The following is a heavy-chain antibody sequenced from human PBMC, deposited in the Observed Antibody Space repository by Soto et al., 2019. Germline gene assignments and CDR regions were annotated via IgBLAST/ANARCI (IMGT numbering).Heavy chain of an antibody. Sequence: PGGSLRLSCAASGFTFSSYAMSWVRQAPGKGLEWVSAISGSGGSTYYADSVKGRFTISRDNSKNTLYLQMNSLRAEDTAVYYCAKDGVGVPSHYYGMDVWGQGTTVTVSS. V-gene: IGHV3-23*01. CDR3: AKDGVGVPSHYYGMDV. CDR2: ISGSGGST. D-gene: IGHD3-16*01. J-gene: IGHJ6*02. CDR1: GFTFSSYA.